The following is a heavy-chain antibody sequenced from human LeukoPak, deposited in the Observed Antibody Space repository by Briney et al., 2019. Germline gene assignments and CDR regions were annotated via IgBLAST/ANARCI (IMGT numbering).Heavy chain of an antibody. V-gene: IGHV3-7*03. CDR1: GFTVSSYW. Sequence: GGSLRLSCAASGFTVSSYWMNWARQAPGKGLEWVASINHNGNVNYHVDSVKGRFTISRDNAKNSLYLQMSNLRAEDTAVYFCASRRGYSYGQVDYWGQGTLVTVSS. CDR2: INHNGNVN. D-gene: IGHD5-18*01. J-gene: IGHJ4*02. CDR3: ASRRGYSYGQVDY.